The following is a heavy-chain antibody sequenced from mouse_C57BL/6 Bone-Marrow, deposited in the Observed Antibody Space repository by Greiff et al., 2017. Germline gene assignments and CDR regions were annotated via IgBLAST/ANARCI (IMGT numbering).Heavy chain of an antibody. CDR1: GYTFTSYW. J-gene: IGHJ1*03. CDR2: IYPGSGST. D-gene: IGHD1-1*01. Sequence: QVQLQQPGAELVKPGASVKMSCKASGYTFTSYWITWVKQRPGQGLEWIGDIYPGSGSTNYNEKFKSKATLTVDTSSSTAYMQLSSLTSEDSAVYYCARSAYYYGSSRYWYFDVWGTVTTVTVSS. CDR3: ARSAYYYGSSRYWYFDV. V-gene: IGHV1-55*01.